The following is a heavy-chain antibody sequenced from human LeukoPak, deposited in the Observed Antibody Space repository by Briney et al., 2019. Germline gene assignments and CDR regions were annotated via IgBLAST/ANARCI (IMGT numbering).Heavy chain of an antibody. CDR2: MNAGNGNT. J-gene: IGHJ3*01. CDR3: ARDMNTRVTPISYAFDL. Sequence: ASVKVSCKASGYTFTSYAMHWVRQAPGQGLEWMGWMNAGNGNTKYSQKFQGRVSISRDTSATTAYMGLSSLTSEDTAVYYCARDMNTRVTPISYAFDLWGQGTMVTVSS. CDR1: GYTFTSYA. D-gene: IGHD4-23*01. V-gene: IGHV1-3*01.